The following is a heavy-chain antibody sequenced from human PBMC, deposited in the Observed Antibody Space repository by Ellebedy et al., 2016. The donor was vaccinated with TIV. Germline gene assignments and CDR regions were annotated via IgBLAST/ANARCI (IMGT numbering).Heavy chain of an antibody. D-gene: IGHD4-23*01. V-gene: IGHV3-53*01. J-gene: IGHJ4*02. Sequence: GESLKISCAASGFTVTTNYMNWVRQAPGKGLAWVSVIFRAADGGETHYADSVQGRFTIPRDSPKNTLYLQMNSLRAEDTAVYYCARDAAGNGGKLDYWGQGALVTVSS. CDR3: ARDAAGNGGKLDY. CDR1: GFTVTTNY. CDR2: IFRAADGGET.